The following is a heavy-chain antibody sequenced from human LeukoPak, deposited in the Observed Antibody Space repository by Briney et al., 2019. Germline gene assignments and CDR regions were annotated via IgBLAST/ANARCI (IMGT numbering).Heavy chain of an antibody. CDR2: IHHSGST. J-gene: IGHJ5*02. Sequence: PSETLSLTCTVSGGSISSSSYYWGWIRQPPGKGLEWIGEIHHSGSTNYSPSLKSRVTISVDKSKNQFSLKLSFVTVADTAVYYCGRVRSDKSIDPWGQGTLVTVSS. CDR3: GRVRSDKSIDP. V-gene: IGHV4-39*07. CDR1: GGSISSSSYY.